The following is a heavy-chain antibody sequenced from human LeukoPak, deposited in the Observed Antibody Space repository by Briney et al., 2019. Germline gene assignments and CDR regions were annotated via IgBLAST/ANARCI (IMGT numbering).Heavy chain of an antibody. CDR1: GYTFTSYG. CDR3: ARDGHSQDYYDSSGQNWFDP. Sequence: GASVKVSCKAPGYTFTSYGISWVRQAPGQGLEWMGWISAYNGNTNYAQKLQGRVTMTTDTSTSTAYMELRSLRSDDTAVYYCARDGHSQDYYDSSGQNWFDPWGQGTLVTVSS. V-gene: IGHV1-18*01. D-gene: IGHD3-22*01. J-gene: IGHJ5*02. CDR2: ISAYNGNT.